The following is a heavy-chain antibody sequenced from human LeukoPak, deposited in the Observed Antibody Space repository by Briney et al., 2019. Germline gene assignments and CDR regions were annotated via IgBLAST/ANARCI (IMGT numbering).Heavy chain of an antibody. D-gene: IGHD3-22*01. J-gene: IGHJ4*02. V-gene: IGHV1-24*01. CDR3: ATIDYDSSGYYPLDY. CDR1: GYTLTELS. CDR2: FDPEDGET. Sequence: ASVKVSCKFSGYTLTELSMHWVRQAPGKGLEWMGGFDPEDGETIYAQKFQGRVTMTEDTSTDTAYMELSSLRSEDTAVYYCATIDYDSSGYYPLDYWGQGTLVTVSS.